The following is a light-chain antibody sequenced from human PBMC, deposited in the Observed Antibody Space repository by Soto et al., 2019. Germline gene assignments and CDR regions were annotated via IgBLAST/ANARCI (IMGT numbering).Light chain of an antibody. CDR3: QQYGSSPIFS. Sequence: EIVLTQSPGTLSLSPGDSATLSCRASQSVSSTFLAWYQHKPGRPPRLLIHGASSRATGIPDRFTGSGSGTDFTLTISRLEPEDFPVYYCQQYGSSPIFSFGPGTRVDI. CDR1: QSVSSTF. J-gene: IGKJ3*01. CDR2: GAS. V-gene: IGKV3-20*01.